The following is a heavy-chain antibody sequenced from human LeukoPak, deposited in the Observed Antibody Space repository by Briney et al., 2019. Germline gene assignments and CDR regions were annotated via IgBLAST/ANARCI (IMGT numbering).Heavy chain of an antibody. J-gene: IGHJ4*02. CDR1: GFTFSSYA. V-gene: IGHV3-23*01. CDR3: AKAPRGYYDSSGYSLGDY. D-gene: IGHD3-22*01. CDR2: ISGSGGST. Sequence: PGGSLRLSCAASGFTFSSYAMSWVRQAPGKGLEWVSAISGSGGSTYYADSVKGRFTISRDNSKNTLYLQMNSLRAEDTAVYYCAKAPRGYYDSSGYSLGDYWGQGTLVTVSS.